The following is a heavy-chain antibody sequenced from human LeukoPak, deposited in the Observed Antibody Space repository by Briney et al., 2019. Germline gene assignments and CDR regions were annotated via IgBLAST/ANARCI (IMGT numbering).Heavy chain of an antibody. J-gene: IGHJ4*02. CDR3: ANMPWGRGGFFDY. Sequence: GRSLRLSCAASGFTFSGYDMHWVRQAPGKGLEWVAVISFDENNIYYSDSVKGRFTISRDNSKNTLYLQMNSLRPEDTAVYYCANMPWGRGGFFDYWGQGTLVTVSS. D-gene: IGHD3-16*01. CDR2: ISFDENNI. V-gene: IGHV3-30*18. CDR1: GFTFSGYD.